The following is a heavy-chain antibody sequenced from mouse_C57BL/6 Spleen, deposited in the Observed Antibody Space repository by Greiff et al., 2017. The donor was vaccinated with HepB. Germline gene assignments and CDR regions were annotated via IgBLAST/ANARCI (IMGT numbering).Heavy chain of an antibody. J-gene: IGHJ3*01. Sequence: VKLQESGAELVRPGASVTLSCKASGYTFTDYEMHWVKQTPVHGLEWIGAIDPETGGTAYNQKFKGKAILTADKSSSTAYMELRSLTSEDSAVYYCTSPYYYGSRGFAYWGQGTLVTVSA. CDR3: TSPYYYGSRGFAY. V-gene: IGHV1-15*01. CDR2: IDPETGGT. D-gene: IGHD1-1*01. CDR1: GYTFTDYE.